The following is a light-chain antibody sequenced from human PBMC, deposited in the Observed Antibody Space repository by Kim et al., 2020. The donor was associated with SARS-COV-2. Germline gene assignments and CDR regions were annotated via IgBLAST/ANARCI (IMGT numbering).Light chain of an antibody. CDR2: GNR. CDR3: QSYDSSLSGSV. Sequence: RVSLSGTGGSATIGAGYDVHWYQQLPGTAPKLLIYGNRHRPSGVPDRFSGSKSGTSASLAITGLQPEDEADYYCQSYDSSLSGSVFGGGTQLTVL. J-gene: IGLJ3*02. CDR1: SATIGAGYD. V-gene: IGLV1-40*01.